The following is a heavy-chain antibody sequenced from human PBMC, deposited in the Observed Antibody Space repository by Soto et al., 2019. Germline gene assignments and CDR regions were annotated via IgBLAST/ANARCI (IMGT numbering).Heavy chain of an antibody. J-gene: IGHJ6*02. CDR3: ARVGLHYYYYGMDV. Sequence: SETLSLTCTVSDGSISSYYWSWIRQPPGKGLEWIGYIYYSGSTNYNPSLKSRVTISVDTSKNQFSLKLSSVTAADTAVYYCARVGLHYYYYGMDVWGQGTTVTVSS. CDR2: IYYSGST. D-gene: IGHD2-15*01. V-gene: IGHV4-59*01. CDR1: DGSISSYY.